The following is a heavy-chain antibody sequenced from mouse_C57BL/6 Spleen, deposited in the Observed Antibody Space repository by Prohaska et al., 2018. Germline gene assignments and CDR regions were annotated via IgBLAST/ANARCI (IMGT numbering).Heavy chain of an antibody. CDR3: TEGLLAPFAY. J-gene: IGHJ3*01. CDR2: IRLKSDNYAT. D-gene: IGHD3-1*01. Sequence: EVKLEESGGGLVQPGGSMKLSCVASGFTFSNYWMNWVRQTPEKGLEWVAQIRLKSDNYATQYAESVKGRFTISRDDTKGSVYLQMNNIRAEDTGMYYCTEGLLAPFAYWGQGTLVTVSA. V-gene: IGHV6-3*01. CDR1: GFTFSNYW.